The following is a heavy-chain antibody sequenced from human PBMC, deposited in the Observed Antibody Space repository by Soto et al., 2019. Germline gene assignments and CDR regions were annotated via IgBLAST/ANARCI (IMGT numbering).Heavy chain of an antibody. Sequence: SETLSLTCTVAGGSISSYYWSWIRQPPGKGLEWIGYIYYSGSTNYNPSLKSRVTISVDTSKNQFSLKLSSVTAADTAVYYCARLLFGAANWFDPWGQGTLVTVSS. CDR1: GGSISSYY. J-gene: IGHJ5*02. CDR2: IYYSGST. D-gene: IGHD3-10*01. CDR3: ARLLFGAANWFDP. V-gene: IGHV4-59*01.